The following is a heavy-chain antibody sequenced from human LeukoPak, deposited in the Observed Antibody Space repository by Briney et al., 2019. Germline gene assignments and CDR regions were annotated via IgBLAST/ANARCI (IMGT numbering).Heavy chain of an antibody. D-gene: IGHD5-12*01. J-gene: IGHJ4*02. V-gene: IGHV3-48*03. CDR1: GFTFSSYE. Sequence: QPGGSLRLSCAASGFTFSSYEMNWVRQAPGKGLEWVSYISSSGSTIYYADSVKGRITISRDNAKNSLYLQMNSLRAEDTAVYYCARGSGYDSFDYWGQGTLVTVSS. CDR3: ARGSGYDSFDY. CDR2: ISSSGSTI.